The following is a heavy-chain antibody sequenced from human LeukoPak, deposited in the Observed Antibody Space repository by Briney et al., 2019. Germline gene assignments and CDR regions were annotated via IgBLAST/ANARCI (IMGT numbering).Heavy chain of an antibody. CDR2: INPNSGGT. D-gene: IGHD3-3*01. CDR3: VRDGRYYDFWSGGGNWFDP. V-gene: IGHV1-2*02. J-gene: IGHJ5*02. CDR1: GYTFTGYY. Sequence: GASVKVSCKASGYTFTGYYMHWVRQAPGQGLEWMGWINPNSGGTNYAQKFQGRVTMTRDTSISTAYMELSRLRSDDTAVYYCVRDGRYYDFWSGGGNWFDPWGQGTLVTVSS.